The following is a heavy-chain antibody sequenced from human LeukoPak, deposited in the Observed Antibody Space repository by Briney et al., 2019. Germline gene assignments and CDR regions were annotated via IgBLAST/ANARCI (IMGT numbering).Heavy chain of an antibody. J-gene: IGHJ3*02. D-gene: IGHD6-13*01. CDR2: ITGSCSST. Sequence: GGSLRLSCTASGFTFATHAMSWVRQAPGEGLEWVSFITGSCSSTYYADSVQGRFTTSRDNSKNILYLQMNNLRAEDTAVYYCAKDLSSRWPNAVHIWGQGTMVTVSS. V-gene: IGHV3-23*01. CDR3: AKDLSSRWPNAVHI. CDR1: GFTFATHA.